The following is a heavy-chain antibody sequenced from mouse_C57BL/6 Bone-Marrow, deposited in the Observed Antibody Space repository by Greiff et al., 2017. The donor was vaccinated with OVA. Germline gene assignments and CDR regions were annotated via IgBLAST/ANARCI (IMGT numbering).Heavy chain of an antibody. CDR3: ARRLWGYDWWYFDV. V-gene: IGHV1-52*01. CDR2: IDPSDSET. Sequence: QVQLQQPGAELVRPGSSVKLSCKASGYTFTSYWMHWVKQRPIQGLEWIGNIDPSDSETHYNQKFKDKATLTVDKSSSTAYMQLSSLTSEDSAVYYCARRLWGYDWWYFDVWGTGTTVTVSS. D-gene: IGHD2-2*01. J-gene: IGHJ1*03. CDR1: GYTFTSYW.